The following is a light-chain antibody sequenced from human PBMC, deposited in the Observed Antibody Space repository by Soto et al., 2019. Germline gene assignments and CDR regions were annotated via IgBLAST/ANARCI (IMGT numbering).Light chain of an antibody. CDR3: QSSDSSLNNYV. CDR1: SSNIGAGYD. CDR2: GNN. Sequence: QSVLTQPPSVSGAPGQRVTISCTGSSSNIGAGYDVHWYQQLPGTAPKLLIYGNNNRPSGVPDRFSGSKSGTSASLAITGLQAEDEADYYCQSSDSSLNNYVFGAGTKLTVL. J-gene: IGLJ1*01. V-gene: IGLV1-40*01.